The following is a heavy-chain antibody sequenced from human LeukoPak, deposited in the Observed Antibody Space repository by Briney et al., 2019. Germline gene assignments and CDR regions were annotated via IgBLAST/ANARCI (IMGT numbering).Heavy chain of an antibody. V-gene: IGHV1-2*02. CDR2: INPNSGGT. Sequence: GASVKVSCKASGYTFSDYYMHWMRQAPGQGLEWMGWINPNSGGTNYAQKFQGRVTMTRDTSITTAYMELSRLRSDDTAVYYCARGSLLSSSSWTPPTPDRGQGTLVTVSS. D-gene: IGHD6-13*01. J-gene: IGHJ4*02. CDR1: GYTFSDYY. CDR3: ARGSLLSSSSWTPPTPD.